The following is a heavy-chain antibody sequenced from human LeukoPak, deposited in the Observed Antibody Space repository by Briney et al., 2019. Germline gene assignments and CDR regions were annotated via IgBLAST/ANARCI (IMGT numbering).Heavy chain of an antibody. J-gene: IGHJ4*02. CDR2: VSSDGTST. V-gene: IGHV3-74*01. Sequence: GGSLRLSCAASGFTFSDYWMHWVRQAPGKGLVWVSRVSSDGTSTSYTDSVKGRFTISRDNAKNTLFLQMNSLRAEDTAVYYCARALAVAGTGGHYWGQGTLVTVSP. CDR1: GFTFSDYW. CDR3: ARALAVAGTGGHY. D-gene: IGHD6-19*01.